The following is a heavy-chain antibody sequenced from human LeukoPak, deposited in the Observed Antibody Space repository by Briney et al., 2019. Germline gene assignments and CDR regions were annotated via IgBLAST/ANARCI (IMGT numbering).Heavy chain of an antibody. Sequence: GASVKVSCKVSGYTLTELSIHWVRQAPGKGLEWMGGLDSEDGETTYAQKFQGRVTMTEDTSIDTAFMELSSLRSEDTAVYYCARAPDSSSWLKWFDPWGQGTLVTVSS. CDR2: LDSEDGET. D-gene: IGHD6-13*01. CDR1: GYTLTELS. CDR3: ARAPDSSSWLKWFDP. V-gene: IGHV1-24*01. J-gene: IGHJ5*02.